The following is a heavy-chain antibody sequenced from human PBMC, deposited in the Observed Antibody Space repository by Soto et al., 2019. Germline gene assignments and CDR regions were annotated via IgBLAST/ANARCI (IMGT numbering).Heavy chain of an antibody. CDR3: VKAYRSDRLPLPVDS. V-gene: IGHV3-64D*08. CDR2: LSSGGSST. Sequence: GGSLRLSCSASGFTFSNYAMHWVRQAPGKGLEYVSTLSSGGSSTYYGDSVKGRFTVSRDNSKNTLYLQMSSLRVEDTAVYYCVKAYRSDRLPLPVDSWGQGTLVTVSS. D-gene: IGHD2-15*01. CDR1: GFTFSNYA. J-gene: IGHJ5*01.